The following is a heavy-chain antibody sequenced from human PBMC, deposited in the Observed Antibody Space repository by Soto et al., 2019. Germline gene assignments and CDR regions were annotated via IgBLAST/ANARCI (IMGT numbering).Heavy chain of an antibody. CDR2: FHSSGAT. D-gene: IGHD3-10*01. CDR3: ASIWFGDFDY. V-gene: IGHV4-30-4*01. CDR1: GASISSADYY. Sequence: QVQLQESGPGLVKPSQTLSLTCTVSGASISSADYYWSWIRQPPGKGLEWIGYFHSSGATYKDPSRKSRVTISVDTSNNQISLKLDSVTAADTAIYYCASIWFGDFDYWGHGTLVTISS. J-gene: IGHJ4*01.